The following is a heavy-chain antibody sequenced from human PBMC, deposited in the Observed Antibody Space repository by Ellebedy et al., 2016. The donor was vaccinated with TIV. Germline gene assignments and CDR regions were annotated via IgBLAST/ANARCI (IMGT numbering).Heavy chain of an antibody. D-gene: IGHD3-9*01. Sequence: SETLSLXCAVYGGSFSGYYWSWIRQPPGKGLEWIGEINHSGSTNYNPSLKSRVTISVDTSKNQFSLKLSSVTAADTAVYYCARGRSYDILTGYYIPYYYGMDVWGQGTTVTVSS. CDR1: GGSFSGYY. CDR3: ARGRSYDILTGYYIPYYYGMDV. CDR2: INHSGST. J-gene: IGHJ6*02. V-gene: IGHV4-34*01.